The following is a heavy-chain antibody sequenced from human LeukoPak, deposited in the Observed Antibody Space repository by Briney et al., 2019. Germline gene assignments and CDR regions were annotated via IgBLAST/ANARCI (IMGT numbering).Heavy chain of an antibody. CDR1: GGSFSGYY. V-gene: IGHV4-34*01. D-gene: IGHD6-19*01. J-gene: IGHJ2*01. Sequence: SETLSLTCAVYGGSFSGYYWSWIRQPPGKGLEWIGEINHSGSTNYNPSLKSRVTISVDTSKNQFSLKLSSVTAADTAVYYCARVRFYSSGWYLTNGGYWYFDLWGRGTLITVSS. CDR3: ARVRFYSSGWYLTNGGYWYFDL. CDR2: INHSGST.